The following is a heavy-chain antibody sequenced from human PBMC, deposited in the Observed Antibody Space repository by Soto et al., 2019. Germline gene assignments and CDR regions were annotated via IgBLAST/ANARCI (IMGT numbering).Heavy chain of an antibody. CDR1: GGSISSYY. V-gene: IGHV4-59*01. CDR2: IYYSGST. J-gene: IGHJ6*02. D-gene: IGHD6-13*01. Sequence: PSETLSLTCTVSGGSISSYYWSWIRQPPGKGLEWIGYIYYSGSTNYNPSIKSRVSISVDTSKNQFSLKLSSVTAADTAVYYCARTRMGSRWYGSMDVWGQGTAVTVSS. CDR3: ARTRMGSRWYGSMDV.